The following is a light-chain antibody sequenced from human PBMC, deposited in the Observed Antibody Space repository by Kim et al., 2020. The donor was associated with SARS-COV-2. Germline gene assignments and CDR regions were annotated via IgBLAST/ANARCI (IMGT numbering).Light chain of an antibody. CDR1: QSLGTN. CDR3: QQYNNWPPLT. Sequence: SPGDRATLSCRASQSLGTNLAWYQQKPGQSPRLLIFGAYTRAAGVPDRFSGSGSGTDFTLTIHSLQSEDSAVYYCQQYNNWPPLTFGGGTKVDIK. J-gene: IGKJ4*01. V-gene: IGKV3-15*01. CDR2: GAY.